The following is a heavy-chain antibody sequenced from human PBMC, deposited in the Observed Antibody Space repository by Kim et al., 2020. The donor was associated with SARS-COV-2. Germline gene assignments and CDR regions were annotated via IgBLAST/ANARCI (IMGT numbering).Heavy chain of an antibody. Sequence: DHVKGRFTISRDNSKNTMDLQMNSLRAEDTAVYYCGKDPLYGCYDRGAFDIWGQGTMVTVSS. V-gene: IGHV3-23*01. CDR3: GKDPLYGCYDRGAFDI. D-gene: IGHD5-12*01. J-gene: IGHJ3*02.